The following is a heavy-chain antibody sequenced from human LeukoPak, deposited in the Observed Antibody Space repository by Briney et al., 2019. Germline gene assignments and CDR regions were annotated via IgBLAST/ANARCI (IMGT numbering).Heavy chain of an antibody. CDR3: VKSNCGTVCPPFDP. V-gene: IGHV3-64D*06. CDR1: GFTFSSYA. D-gene: IGHD2-21*01. CDR2: ISSNGGSI. Sequence: GGSLRLSCSASGFTFSSYAMQWVRQAPGKGLEYVSAISSNGGSIYYADSVKGRFTISRDNSKNTLYLQMSSLRAEDTAVYYCVKSNCGTVCPPFDPWGQGTLVTVSS. J-gene: IGHJ5*02.